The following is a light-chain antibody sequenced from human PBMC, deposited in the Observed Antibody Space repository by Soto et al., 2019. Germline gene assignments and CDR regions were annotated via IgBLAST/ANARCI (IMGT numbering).Light chain of an antibody. J-gene: IGKJ1*01. V-gene: IGKV4-1*01. CDR2: WAS. CDR3: QQSYSTPWT. CDR1: QSVLYSSNNKNY. Sequence: DIVMTQSPDSLTVSLGERATINCKSSQSVLYSSNNKNYLTWYQQKPGQPPKLLIYWASTRESGVPDRFSGSGSGTDVTLTISSPQAEDVAVYYCQQSYSTPWTFGQGTKVEIK.